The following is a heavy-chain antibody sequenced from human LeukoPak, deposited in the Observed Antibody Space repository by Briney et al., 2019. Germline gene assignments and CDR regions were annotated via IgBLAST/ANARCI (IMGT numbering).Heavy chain of an antibody. CDR2: INSDGSST. CDR3: ARVVGATSDAFDI. J-gene: IGHJ3*02. CDR1: GFAFSDWA. V-gene: IGHV3-74*01. D-gene: IGHD1-26*01. Sequence: QPGRSLRLSCAASGFAFSDWAMHWVRQAPGKGLVWVSRINSDGSSTSYADSVKGRFTISRDNAKNTLYLQMNSLRAEDTAVYYCARVVGATSDAFDIWGQGTMVTVSS.